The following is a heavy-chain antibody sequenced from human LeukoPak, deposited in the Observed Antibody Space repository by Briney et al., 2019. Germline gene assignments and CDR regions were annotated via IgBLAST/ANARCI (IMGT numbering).Heavy chain of an antibody. CDR1: GGSISSYY. CDR2: IYYSGST. D-gene: IGHD6-13*01. V-gene: IGHV4-59*01. CDR3: ARGVRDSSSWIVLMNWFDP. J-gene: IGHJ5*02. Sequence: PSETLSLTCTVSGGSISSYYWSWIRQPPGKGLEWIGYIYYSGSTNYNPSLKSRVTISVDTSKNQFSLKLSSVTAADTAVYYCARGVRDSSSWIVLMNWFDPWGQGTLVTVSS.